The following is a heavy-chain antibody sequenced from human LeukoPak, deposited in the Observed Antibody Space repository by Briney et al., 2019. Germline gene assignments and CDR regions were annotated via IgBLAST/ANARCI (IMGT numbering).Heavy chain of an antibody. CDR3: ARDVRLYSSGWSYYFDY. D-gene: IGHD6-19*01. J-gene: IGHJ4*02. CDR2: ISYDGSNK. Sequence: GRSLRLSCAASGFTFSSYAMHWVRQAPGKGLEWVAVISYDGSNKYYADSVKGRFTISRDNSKNTLYLQMNSLRAEDTAVYYCARDVRLYSSGWSYYFDYWGQGTLVTVSS. CDR1: GFTFSSYA. V-gene: IGHV3-30*04.